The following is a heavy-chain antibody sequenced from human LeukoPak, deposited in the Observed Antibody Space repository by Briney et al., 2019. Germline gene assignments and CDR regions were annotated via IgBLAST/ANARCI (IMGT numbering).Heavy chain of an antibody. CDR2: AGSSSR. CDR1: GFSFSNYA. CDR3: AKQRGALRENYYMDV. V-gene: IGHV3-23*01. Sequence: GGSLRLSCLASGFSFSNYAMSWVRQAPGKRLEWVSNAGSSSRLYGDSVKGRFSVSRDNSKNTLYLQMNSLRADDTAVYYCAKQRGALRENYYMDVWGKGTTVTVSS. J-gene: IGHJ6*03.